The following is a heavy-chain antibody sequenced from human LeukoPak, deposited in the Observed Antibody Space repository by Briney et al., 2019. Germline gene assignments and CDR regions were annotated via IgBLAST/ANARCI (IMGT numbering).Heavy chain of an antibody. CDR2: IYYSGST. Sequence: SQTLSLTCTVSGGSFSSGGDYWNWIRQHPGKGLEWVGYIYYSGSTYYNPSLKSRVTISVDTSKNQFSLKLSSVTAADTAVYYCARTRRDGYNYPVYWGQGTLVTVSS. D-gene: IGHD5-24*01. V-gene: IGHV4-31*03. CDR1: GGSFSSGGDY. J-gene: IGHJ4*02. CDR3: ARTRRDGYNYPVY.